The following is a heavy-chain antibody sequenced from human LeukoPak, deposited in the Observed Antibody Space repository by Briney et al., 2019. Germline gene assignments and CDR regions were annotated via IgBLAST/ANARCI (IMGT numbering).Heavy chain of an antibody. CDR3: AKDKAAIPVAFDI. J-gene: IGHJ3*02. CDR2: ISDSGGTT. CDR1: GFTFNTYA. Sequence: GGSLRLSCAASGFTFNTYAMSWVRQAPGKGLEWVSGISDSGGTTYYADSVKGRFTISRDNSKTTLYLQMNSLRAEDTAVYYCAKDKAAIPVAFDIWGQGTMVTVSS. V-gene: IGHV3-23*01. D-gene: IGHD6-13*01.